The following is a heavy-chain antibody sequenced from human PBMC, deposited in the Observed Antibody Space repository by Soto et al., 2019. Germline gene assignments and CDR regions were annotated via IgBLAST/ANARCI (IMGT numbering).Heavy chain of an antibody. CDR3: ARFGYSTNIGIDY. V-gene: IGHV4-31*02. Sequence: LRLSCAASGFTFSSYSMNWVRQHPGKGLEWIGYIYYSGSTYYNPSLKSRVTISVDTSKNQFSLKLSSVTAADTAVYYCARFGYSTNIGIDYWRQGTLVTVSS. D-gene: IGHD2-21*01. J-gene: IGHJ4*02. CDR2: IYYSGST. CDR1: GFTFSSYS.